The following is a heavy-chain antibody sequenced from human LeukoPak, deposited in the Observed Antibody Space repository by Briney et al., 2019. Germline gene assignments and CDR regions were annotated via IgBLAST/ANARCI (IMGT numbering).Heavy chain of an antibody. CDR2: IYYSGST. V-gene: IGHV4-31*03. D-gene: IGHD4-23*01. CDR1: GGSIGSGGSY. J-gene: IGHJ4*02. Sequence: TLSLTCTVSGGSIGSGGSYWSWIRQHPGKGLEWIGYIYYSGSTYYNPSLKSRVTISVDTSKNQFSLKLSSVTAADTAVYYCAIDGGNGLFDYWGQGTLVTVSS. CDR3: AIDGGNGLFDY.